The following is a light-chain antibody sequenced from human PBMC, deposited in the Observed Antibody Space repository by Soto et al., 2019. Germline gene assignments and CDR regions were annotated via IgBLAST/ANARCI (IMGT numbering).Light chain of an antibody. CDR2: DVS. V-gene: IGLV2-11*01. CDR3: CSHAGSYTLV. Sequence: QSVLTQPRSVSGSPGQSVTISCTGTSSDVGDYNYVSWYQQHPGKAPKLMIYDVSNRPSGVPDRFSGSKSGNTASLTISGLQAEDEADYYCCSHAGSYTLVFGGGTKLTVL. J-gene: IGLJ2*01. CDR1: SSDVGDYNY.